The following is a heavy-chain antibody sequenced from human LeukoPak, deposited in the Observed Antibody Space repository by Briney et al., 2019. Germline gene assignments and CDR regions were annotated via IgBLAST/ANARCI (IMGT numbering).Heavy chain of an antibody. V-gene: IGHV3-21*04. J-gene: IGHJ4*02. CDR3: AKVLKYQLTFFDY. CDR1: GFTFSSYS. CDR2: INTRSYI. D-gene: IGHD2-2*01. Sequence: GGSLRLSCAASGFTFSSYSMNWVRQAPGKGLEWVSSINTRSYIYSADSVKGRFTISRDNDKNSVYLQMNSLRAEDTAVYYCAKVLKYQLTFFDYWGQGTLVTVSS.